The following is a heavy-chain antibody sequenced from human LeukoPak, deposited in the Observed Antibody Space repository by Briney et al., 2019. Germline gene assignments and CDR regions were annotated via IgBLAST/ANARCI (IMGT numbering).Heavy chain of an antibody. D-gene: IGHD3-3*01. CDR3: ARGGGLRFLEWLLKA. Sequence: SETLSLTXAVSGYSISSGYYWGWIREPPGKGLEWIGSIYHSGSTYYNPSLESRVTISVDTSKNQFSLKLSSVTAADTAVYYCARGGGLRFLEWLLKAWGQGTLVTVSS. CDR2: IYHSGST. V-gene: IGHV4-38-2*01. CDR1: GYSISSGYY. J-gene: IGHJ5*02.